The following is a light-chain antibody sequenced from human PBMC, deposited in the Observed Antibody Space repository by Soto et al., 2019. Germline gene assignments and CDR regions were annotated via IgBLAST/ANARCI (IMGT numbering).Light chain of an antibody. CDR2: GAS. CDR1: QSVGDN. J-gene: IGKJ5*01. Sequence: VMTQSPATLSVSPGERVTLSCRSSQSVGDNLAWFQQKPGQGPRLLIYGASTRATGIPVRFSGSGSETDFTLTISSLRSEDSAVYLCQQYNNWPLTFGQGIRLEI. V-gene: IGKV3-15*01. CDR3: QQYNNWPLT.